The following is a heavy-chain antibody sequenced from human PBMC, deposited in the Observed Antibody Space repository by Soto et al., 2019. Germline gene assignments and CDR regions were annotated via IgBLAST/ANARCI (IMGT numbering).Heavy chain of an antibody. CDR2: IGVSHSHI. CDR1: GFTFSSYN. V-gene: IGHV3-21*04. CDR3: ARFYWFPNFDY. D-gene: IGHD2-8*02. Sequence: PGGSLRLSCAASGFTFSSYNMNWVRQSPGKGLEWVSAIGVSHSHIHYADSVKGRFTISRDNSKNTLYLQMNSLRAEDTGVYYCARFYWFPNFDYWGLGTLVTVSS. J-gene: IGHJ4*02.